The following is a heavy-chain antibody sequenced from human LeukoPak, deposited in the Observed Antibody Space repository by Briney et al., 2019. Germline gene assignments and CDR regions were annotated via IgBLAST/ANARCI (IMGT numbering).Heavy chain of an antibody. V-gene: IGHV1-69*13. D-gene: IGHD5-12*01. CDR1: GGTFSSYA. CDR2: LIPIFGTA. J-gene: IGHJ4*02. CDR3: ARVRTELSGYGPLGFDY. Sequence: GASVKVSCKASGGTFSSYAISWVRQAPGQGLEWMGGLIPIFGTANYAQKFQGRVTITADESTSTAYMELSSLRSEDTAVYYCARVRTELSGYGPLGFDYWGQGTLVTVSS.